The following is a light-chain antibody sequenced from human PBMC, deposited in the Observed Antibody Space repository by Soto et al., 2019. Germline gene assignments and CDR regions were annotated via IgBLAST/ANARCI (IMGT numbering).Light chain of an antibody. V-gene: IGLV1-40*01. J-gene: IGLJ2*01. Sequence: QSVLTQPPSVSGAPGQRVTISCTGSSSNIGAGYDVHWYQQLPGRAPKLLIYGNTNRPSGVPDRFSGSKSGTSASLAITGLQAVDEADYYCLSFDSSLSVVFGGGTKVTVL. CDR1: SSNIGAGYD. CDR3: LSFDSSLSVV. CDR2: GNT.